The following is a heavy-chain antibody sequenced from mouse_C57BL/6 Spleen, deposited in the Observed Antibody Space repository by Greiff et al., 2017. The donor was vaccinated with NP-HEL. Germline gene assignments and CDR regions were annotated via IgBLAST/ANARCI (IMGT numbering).Heavy chain of an antibody. J-gene: IGHJ4*01. CDR2: INPSNGGT. V-gene: IGHV1-53*01. CDR3: ARPLNSYYAMDY. CDR1: GYTFTSYW. D-gene: IGHD1-3*01. Sequence: QVQLQQPGTELVKPGASVKLSCKASGYTFTSYWMHWVKQRPGQGLEWIGNINPSNGGTNYNEKFKSKATLTVDKSSSTAYMKLSSLTSEDSAVYYCARPLNSYYAMDYWGQGTSVTVSS.